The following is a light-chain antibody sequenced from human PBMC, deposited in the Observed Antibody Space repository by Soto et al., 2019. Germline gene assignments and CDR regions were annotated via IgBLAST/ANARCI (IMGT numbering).Light chain of an antibody. V-gene: IGLV8-61*01. CDR1: SGSVSFTSY. Sequence: QTVVTQEPSISVSPGGTVTLICGLTSGSVSFTSYPSWFQQTPGQAPRTLIYSTNTRSSGVSDRFSGSILGSKAAVTIPGAQAADESHYYCALYLGGGITVFGGGTKLTVL. CDR2: STN. J-gene: IGLJ3*02. CDR3: ALYLGGGITV.